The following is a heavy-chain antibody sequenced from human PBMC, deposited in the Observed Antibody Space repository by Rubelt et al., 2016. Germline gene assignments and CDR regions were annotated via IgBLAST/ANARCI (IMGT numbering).Heavy chain of an antibody. V-gene: IGHV4-59*08. Sequence: QVQLQESGPGLVKPSETLSLTCTVSGGSISSYYWSWIRQPPGKGLEWIGYIYYSGSTNYNPSLKSRVTMSVDASKNQFSLKLSSVTAADTAVYYCARHAFIVTTGSFWDYWGQGTLMTVSS. CDR3: ARHAFIVTTGSFWDY. CDR1: GGSISSYY. D-gene: IGHD4-17*01. J-gene: IGHJ4*02. CDR2: IYYSGST.